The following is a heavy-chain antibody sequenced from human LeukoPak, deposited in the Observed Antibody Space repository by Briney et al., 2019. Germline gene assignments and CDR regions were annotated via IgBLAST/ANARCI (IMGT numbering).Heavy chain of an antibody. J-gene: IGHJ4*02. V-gene: IGHV3-64D*06. Sequence: GGSLRLSCSASGFTFRSNGMHWVRQAPGKGLEYVSAISSNGGSTYYADFVKGRFTISRDNSKNTLYLQMSSLRAEDTAVYYCARTGYSSGWYGDYWGQGTLVTVSS. CDR1: GFTFRSNG. D-gene: IGHD6-19*01. CDR2: ISSNGGST. CDR3: ARTGYSSGWYGDY.